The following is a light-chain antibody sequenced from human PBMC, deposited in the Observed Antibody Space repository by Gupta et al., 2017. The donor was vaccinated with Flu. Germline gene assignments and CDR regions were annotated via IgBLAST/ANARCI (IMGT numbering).Light chain of an antibody. CDR2: EVS. Sequence: QSALTQPPSASGSPGQSVAIPCTGTSRDVGAFNYVSWFQQHPGKAPTLIIYEVSGRPSGVPDRFSGSKSGNTASLTVSGLQTEDEADYYCSSYAANNVFVFGTGTYVTVL. V-gene: IGLV2-8*01. J-gene: IGLJ1*01. CDR1: SRDVGAFNY. CDR3: SSYAANNVFV.